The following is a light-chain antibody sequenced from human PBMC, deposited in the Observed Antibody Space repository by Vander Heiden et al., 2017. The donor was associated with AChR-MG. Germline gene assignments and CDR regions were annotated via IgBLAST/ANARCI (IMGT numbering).Light chain of an antibody. J-gene: IGLJ1*01. CDR1: SLRTSY. CDR3: NSRDSSGHHRV. Sequence: SSELTQDPAMSVALGQTVRITCQGDSLRTSYASWYQQKPGQAPLLVFYGENNRPSGIPDRFSGSSSGDTASLTITGAQAEDEADYYCNSRDSSGHHRVFASGTKVKVL. CDR2: GEN. V-gene: IGLV3-19*01.